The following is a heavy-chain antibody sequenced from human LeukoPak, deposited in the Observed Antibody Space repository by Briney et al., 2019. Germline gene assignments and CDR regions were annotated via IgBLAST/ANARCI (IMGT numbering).Heavy chain of an antibody. CDR1: GFTFSSYA. J-gene: IGHJ4*02. V-gene: IGHV3-30-3*01. Sequence: GGSLRLSCAASGFTFSSYAMHWVRQAPGKGLEWVAVISYDGSNKYYADSVKGRFTISRDNSKNTLYLRMNSLRAEDTAVYYCARIRAVVVTAPLDYWGQGTLVTVSS. D-gene: IGHD2-21*02. CDR3: ARIRAVVVTAPLDY. CDR2: ISYDGSNK.